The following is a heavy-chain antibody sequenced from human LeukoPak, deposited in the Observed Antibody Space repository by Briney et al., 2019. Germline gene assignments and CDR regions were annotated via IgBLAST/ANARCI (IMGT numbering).Heavy chain of an antibody. Sequence: GASVKVSCKASGYTFATYYMHWVRQAPGQGLEWMGIINPSGGDTSYAQKLQGRVTMTTDTSTSTAYMELRSLRSDDTAVYYCARQLEHYYYYYMDVWGEGTTVTVSS. CDR3: ARQLEHYYYYYMDV. V-gene: IGHV1-46*01. CDR2: INPSGGDT. CDR1: GYTFATYY. D-gene: IGHD1-1*01. J-gene: IGHJ6*03.